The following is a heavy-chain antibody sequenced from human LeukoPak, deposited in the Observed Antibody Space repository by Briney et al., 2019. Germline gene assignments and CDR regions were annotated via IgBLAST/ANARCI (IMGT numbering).Heavy chain of an antibody. CDR1: GGSFSGYY. D-gene: IGHD2-2*01. V-gene: IGHV4-34*01. CDR2: INHSGST. J-gene: IGHJ3*02. Sequence: PSETLSLTCAVYGGSFSGYYWSWIRQPPGKGLEWIGEINHSGSTNYNPSLKSRVTISVDTSKNQFSLKLSSVTAADTAVYYCARITRPPRRNFVVVSAARVSGAFDIWGQGTMVTVSS. CDR3: ARITRPPRRNFVVVSAARVSGAFDI.